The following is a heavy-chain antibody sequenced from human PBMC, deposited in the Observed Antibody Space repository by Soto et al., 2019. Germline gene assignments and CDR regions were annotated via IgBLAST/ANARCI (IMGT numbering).Heavy chain of an antibody. J-gene: IGHJ4*02. V-gene: IGHV4-4*07. Sequence: PSETLSLTCSVSGGSISNYYWSWIRQSAGKGLEWIGRIYPGGSTNYNPSLKSRVTMSVDTSKNQVSLRLTSVTAADTVVYYCARASVGPPGGGSWIMPFDFWGQGTRVTVSS. CDR3: ARASVGPPGGGSWIMPFDF. D-gene: IGHD2-15*01. CDR1: GGSISNYY. CDR2: IYPGGST.